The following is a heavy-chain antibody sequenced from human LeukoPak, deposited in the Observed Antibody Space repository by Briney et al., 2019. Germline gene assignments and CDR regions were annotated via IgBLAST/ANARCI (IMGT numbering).Heavy chain of an antibody. D-gene: IGHD2-2*02. CDR1: GFTFTSYA. CDR2: ISASGGST. CDR3: AKDSLGVGIPTVIGIFDY. J-gene: IGHJ4*02. V-gene: IGHV3-23*01. Sequence: GGSLRLSCAASGFTFTSYAMSWVRQAPKKGLEWVSVISASGGSTNYADSVKGRFTISRDNSKNTVSLQMNSLRGEDTAVYYCAKDSLGVGIPTVIGIFDYWGQGTLVTVSS.